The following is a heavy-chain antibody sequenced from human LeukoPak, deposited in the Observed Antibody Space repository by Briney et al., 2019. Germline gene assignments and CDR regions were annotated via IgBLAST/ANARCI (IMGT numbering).Heavy chain of an antibody. CDR2: IDPDDSGS. CDR1: GFTFSRYW. J-gene: IGHJ3*01. Sequence: PGGSLRLSCAASGFTFSRYWMHWVRQAPGEGLVWVSRIDPDDSGSSYADSVKGRFTISRDNAKNTLWLQMNSLRADDTAVYYCAGVHAGANRAFDVWGQGTVVAVSS. D-gene: IGHD4/OR15-4a*01. CDR3: AGVHAGANRAFDV. V-gene: IGHV3-74*01.